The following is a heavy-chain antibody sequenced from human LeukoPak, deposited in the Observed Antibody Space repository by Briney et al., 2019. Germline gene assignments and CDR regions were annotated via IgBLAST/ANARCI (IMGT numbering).Heavy chain of an antibody. J-gene: IGHJ3*02. CDR2: ISSSSSYI. Sequence: GGSLRLSCAASGFTFSSYSMNWVRQAPGRGLEWVSYISSSSSYIYYADSVKGRFTISRDNAKNSLYLQMNSLRAEDTAVYYCARDLRDYEAFDIWGQGTMVTVSS. D-gene: IGHD3-16*01. V-gene: IGHV3-21*05. CDR3: ARDLRDYEAFDI. CDR1: GFTFSSYS.